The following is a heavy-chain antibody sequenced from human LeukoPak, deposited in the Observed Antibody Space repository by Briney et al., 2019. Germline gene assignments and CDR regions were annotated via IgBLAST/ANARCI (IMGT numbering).Heavy chain of an antibody. CDR3: ARVYDSSGYTFDY. J-gene: IGHJ4*02. CDR2: ISSSSSYI. CDR1: GFTFSSYS. Sequence: PGGSLRLSCAASGFTFSSYSMNWVRQAPGKGLEWVSSISSSSSYIYYADSVKGQFTISRDNAKNSLYLQMNSLRAEDTAVYYCARVYDSSGYTFDYWGQGTLVTVSS. V-gene: IGHV3-21*01. D-gene: IGHD3-22*01.